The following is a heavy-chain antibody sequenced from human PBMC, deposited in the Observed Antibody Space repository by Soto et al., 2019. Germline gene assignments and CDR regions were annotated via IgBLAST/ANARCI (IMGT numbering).Heavy chain of an antibody. D-gene: IGHD3-3*01. Sequence: SETLSLTCAVSGGSISSSNWWSWVRQPPGKGLEWIGEIYHSGSTNYNPSLKSRVTIAVDKSKNHFSLKLSSVTAADTAVYYCAIAAGDDFWSGYYYFDYWGKGALVTVSS. V-gene: IGHV4-4*02. CDR3: AIAAGDDFWSGYYYFDY. CDR2: IYHSGST. J-gene: IGHJ4*02. CDR1: GGSISSSNW.